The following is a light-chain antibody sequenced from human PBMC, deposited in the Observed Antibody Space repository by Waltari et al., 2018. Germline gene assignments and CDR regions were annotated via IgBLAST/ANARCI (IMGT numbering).Light chain of an antibody. Sequence: QSVLTQPPSASGTPGQRVTISCSGSISNIGSNYVYWYQHLPGKAPKLLIYRNNHRPSGVPYRFSGSKSGTSASLAISGLRSEDEAVYYCATWDDSLSAPRVFCGGTNLTVL. J-gene: IGLJ3*02. CDR3: ATWDDSLSAPRV. CDR1: ISNIGSNY. CDR2: RNN. V-gene: IGLV1-47*01.